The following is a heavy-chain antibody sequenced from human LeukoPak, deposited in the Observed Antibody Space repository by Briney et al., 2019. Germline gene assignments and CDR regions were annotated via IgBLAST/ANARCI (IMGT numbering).Heavy chain of an antibody. Sequence: GGSLRLSCAASGFTFSSYSMNWVRQAPGKGLEWVSGISGRGASKYYADSVKGWFTISRDNSKNTLYLQMNSLRAEDAAVYYRAKGVVVAPDVTPFDYWGQGTLVTVSS. J-gene: IGHJ4*02. D-gene: IGHD2-2*01. CDR2: ISGRGASK. CDR1: GFTFSSYS. CDR3: AKGVVVAPDVTPFDY. V-gene: IGHV3-23*01.